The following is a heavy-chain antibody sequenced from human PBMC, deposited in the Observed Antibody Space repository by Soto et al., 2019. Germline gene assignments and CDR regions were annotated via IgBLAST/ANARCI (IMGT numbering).Heavy chain of an antibody. CDR1: GYTFTGYY. J-gene: IGHJ6*03. V-gene: IGHV1-2*04. D-gene: IGHD2-8*01. CDR3: ARSALMVYANDYYYYMDV. CDR2: INPNSGGT. Sequence: QVQLVQSGAEVKKPGASVKVSCKASGYTFTGYYMHWVRQAPGQGLEWMGWINPNSGGTNYAQKFQGWVTMTRDTSISTAYMELSRLRSDDTAVYYCARSALMVYANDYYYYMDVWGKGTTVTVSS.